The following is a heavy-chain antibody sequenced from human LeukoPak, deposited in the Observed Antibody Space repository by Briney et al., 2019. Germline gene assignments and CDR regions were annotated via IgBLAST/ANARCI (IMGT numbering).Heavy chain of an antibody. CDR3: ARDHRGWYYFDY. J-gene: IGHJ4*02. Sequence: SETLSLTCTVSGGSINNYYWSWIRQSPGKGLEWIGYIYYSGSTNYNPSLKSRVTISLDTSKNQFSLKLSSVTAADTAVYYCARDHRGWYYFDYWGQGTLVTVSS. CDR1: GGSINNYY. CDR2: IYYSGST. V-gene: IGHV4-59*01. D-gene: IGHD6-19*01.